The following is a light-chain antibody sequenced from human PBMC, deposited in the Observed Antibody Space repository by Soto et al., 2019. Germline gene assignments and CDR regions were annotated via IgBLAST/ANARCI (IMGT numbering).Light chain of an antibody. J-gene: IGLJ1*01. CDR2: EVS. V-gene: IGLV2-14*01. CDR3: TSYTSISTYV. Sequence: QSALTQPASVCESPGQSITISCAGTTSDVGGYNHVSWYQQHADKAPKLLIHEVSNRPSGVSNRFSGSKSGNTASLTNSGLQAEDEADYYCTSYTSISTYVFGTGTKVTV. CDR1: TSDVGGYNH.